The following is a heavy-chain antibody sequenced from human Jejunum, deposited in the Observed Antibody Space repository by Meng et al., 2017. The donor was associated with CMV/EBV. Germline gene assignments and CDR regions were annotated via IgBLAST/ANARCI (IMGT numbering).Heavy chain of an antibody. CDR3: ARGLGDGMDV. D-gene: IGHD3-3*01. J-gene: IGHJ6*02. Sequence: FIVSGGSINDNSWSWIRQSPGKGLEWIGHVYANGDTHYSSSLKSRVTTSVDTSRNLFSLKLKSVTAADTAVYYCARGLGDGMDVWGQGTTVTVSS. CDR1: GGSINDNS. CDR2: VYANGDT. V-gene: IGHV4-59*01.